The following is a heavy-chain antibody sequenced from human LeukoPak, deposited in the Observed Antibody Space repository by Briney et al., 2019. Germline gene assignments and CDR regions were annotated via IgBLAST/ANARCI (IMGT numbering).Heavy chain of an antibody. Sequence: GGSLSLSCVVSGFTFSIYWIRWVRQAPGKGLVWVSRINTDGSSTTYADSVKGRFTISRDNAKNTLYLQMNSLRGEDTAVYYCPTAYGYGLWGARDIGARGTMVTVSS. CDR3: PTAYGYGLWGARDI. D-gene: IGHD5-18*01. CDR2: INTDGSST. J-gene: IGHJ3*02. CDR1: GFTFSIYW. V-gene: IGHV3-74*01.